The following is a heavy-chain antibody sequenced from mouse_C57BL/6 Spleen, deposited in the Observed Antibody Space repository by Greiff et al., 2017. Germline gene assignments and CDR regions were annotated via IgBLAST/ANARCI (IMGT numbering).Heavy chain of an antibody. V-gene: IGHV5-4*03. D-gene: IGHD2-5*01. J-gene: IGHJ4*01. CDR1: GFTFSSYA. CDR3: ASLYSNYEGSYYAMDY. CDR2: ISDGGSYT. Sequence: EVKLVESGGGLVKPGGSLKLSCAASGFTFSSYAMSWVRQTPEKRLEWVATISDGGSYTYYPDNVKGRFTISRDNAKNNLYLQMIHLKSEDTAMYYCASLYSNYEGSYYAMDYWGQGTSVTVSS.